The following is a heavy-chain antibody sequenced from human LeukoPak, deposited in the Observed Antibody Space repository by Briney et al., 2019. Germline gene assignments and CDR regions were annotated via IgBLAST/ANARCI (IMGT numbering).Heavy chain of an antibody. Sequence: SETLSLTCAVSGYSISSGYYWGWIRQPPGKGLEWIGSIYYSGSTNYNPSLKSRVTISVDTSKNQFSLKLSSVTAADTAVYYCARSGGQLWLMGRYFDYWGQGTLVTVSS. CDR1: GYSISSGYY. CDR3: ARSGGQLWLMGRYFDY. V-gene: IGHV4-38-2*01. CDR2: IYYSGST. D-gene: IGHD5-18*01. J-gene: IGHJ4*02.